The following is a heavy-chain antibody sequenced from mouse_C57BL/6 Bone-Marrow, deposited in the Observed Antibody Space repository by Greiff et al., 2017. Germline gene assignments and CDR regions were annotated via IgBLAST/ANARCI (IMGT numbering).Heavy chain of an antibody. CDR3: ARGYATDY. J-gene: IGHJ4*01. CDR2: NYPVGGYT. V-gene: IGHV1-63*01. Sequence: QVQLQQSGAELVRPGTSVKMSCKASGYTFTNYWIGWAKQRPGHGLEWIGDNYPVGGYTNYKEKFNGKATLTADKSSRTAYIQFSSLTSEDSAIYYCARGYATDYWGQATSVTVSS. CDR1: GYTFTNYW.